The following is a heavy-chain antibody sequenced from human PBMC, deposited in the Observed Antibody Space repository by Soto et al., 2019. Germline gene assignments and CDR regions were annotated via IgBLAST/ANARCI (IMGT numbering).Heavy chain of an antibody. Sequence: QVQLVESGGGVVQPGRSLRLSCAASGFTFSSYGMRWVRQAPGKGLEWVAVISYDGSNKYYADSVKGRFTISRDNSKNTLYLQMNSLRAEDTAVYYCAKGGYYDFWSGYPTDYWGQGTLVTVSS. V-gene: IGHV3-30*18. CDR3: AKGGYYDFWSGYPTDY. CDR2: ISYDGSNK. D-gene: IGHD3-3*01. J-gene: IGHJ4*02. CDR1: GFTFSSYG.